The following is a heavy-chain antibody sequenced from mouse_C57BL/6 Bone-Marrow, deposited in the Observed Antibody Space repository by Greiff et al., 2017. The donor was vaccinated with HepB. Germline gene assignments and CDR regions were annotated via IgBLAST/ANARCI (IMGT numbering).Heavy chain of an antibody. Sequence: QVQLKQSGAELVRPGASVKMSCKASGYTFTSYNMHWVKQTPRQGLEWMGAIYPGNGDTSYNQKFKGKATLTVDKSSSTAYMQLSSLTSEDSAVYFCARWVTTIYYYAMDYWGQGTSVTVSS. V-gene: IGHV1-12*01. J-gene: IGHJ4*01. CDR2: IYPGNGDT. D-gene: IGHD2-1*01. CDR1: GYTFTSYN. CDR3: ARWVTTIYYYAMDY.